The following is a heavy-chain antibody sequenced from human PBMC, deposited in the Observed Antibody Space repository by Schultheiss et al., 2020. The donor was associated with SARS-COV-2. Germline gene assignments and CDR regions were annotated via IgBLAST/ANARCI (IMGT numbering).Heavy chain of an antibody. D-gene: IGHD6-6*01. CDR3: VKGGWHLVRSYFDY. Sequence: GGSLRLSCSASGFTFSSYAMHWVRQAPGKGLEYVSAISSNGGSTYYADSVKGRFTISRDNSKNTLYLQMSSLRAEDTAVYYCVKGGWHLVRSYFDYWGQGTLVTVSS. V-gene: IGHV3-64D*06. CDR1: GFTFSSYA. J-gene: IGHJ4*02. CDR2: ISSNGGST.